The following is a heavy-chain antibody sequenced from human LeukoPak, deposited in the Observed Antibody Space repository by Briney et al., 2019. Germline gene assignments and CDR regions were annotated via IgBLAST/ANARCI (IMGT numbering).Heavy chain of an antibody. Sequence: PSETLSLTCAVSGGSISTYYWSWIRQPPGRGLEWIGYIYTTGSTNYNPSLKSRVTISVDTSKNQFSLKLSSVTAADTAVYYCARVGDWNDLVYWGQGTLVTVSS. CDR2: IYTTGST. J-gene: IGHJ4*02. D-gene: IGHD1-1*01. CDR3: ARVGDWNDLVY. CDR1: GGSISTYY. V-gene: IGHV4-59*01.